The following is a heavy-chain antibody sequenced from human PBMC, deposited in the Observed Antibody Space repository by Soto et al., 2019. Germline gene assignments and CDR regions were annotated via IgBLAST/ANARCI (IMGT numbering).Heavy chain of an antibody. D-gene: IGHD3-10*01. CDR1: GGSISSYY. CDR3: ARGLGGSRSTTEFDT. CDR2: INYSGST. V-gene: IGHV4-59*12. J-gene: IGHJ5*02. Sequence: SETLSLTCTVSGGSISSYYWSWIRQPPGKGLEWIGYINYSGSTNYNPSLKSRVTISVDTSKNQFSLKLSSVTAADTAVYYCARGLGGSRSTTEFDTWGQGTLVTVSS.